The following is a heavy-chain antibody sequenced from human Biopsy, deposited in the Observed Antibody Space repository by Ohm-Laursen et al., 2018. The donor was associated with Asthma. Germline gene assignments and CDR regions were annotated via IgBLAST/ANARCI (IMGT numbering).Heavy chain of an antibody. J-gene: IGHJ3*01. V-gene: IGHV3-53*01. D-gene: IGHD3-22*01. Sequence: SLRLSCAASGFTVSRDHMFWVRQAPGKGLEWVSVIYSGGTSHTADSVRGRFTISRDFSKNTLHLQMHSLRVEDTAVYYCVKDTLIDSKNYYTFEVWGQGTMVTVSS. CDR1: GFTVSRDH. CDR2: IYSGGTS. CDR3: VKDTLIDSKNYYTFEV.